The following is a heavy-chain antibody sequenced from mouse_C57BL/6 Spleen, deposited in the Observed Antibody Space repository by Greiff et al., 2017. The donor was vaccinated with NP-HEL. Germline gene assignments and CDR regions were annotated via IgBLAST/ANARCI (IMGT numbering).Heavy chain of an antibody. CDR2: IHPNSGST. CDR1: GYTFTSYW. J-gene: IGHJ1*03. D-gene: IGHD2-4*01. CDR3: ARAPFYDYDEDWYFDV. Sequence: QVQLQQPGAELVKPGASVMLSCKASGYTFTSYWMHWVKQRPGQGLEWIGMIHPNSGSTNYNEKFKSKATLTVDKSSSTAYMQLSSLTSEDSAVYYCARAPFYDYDEDWYFDVWGTGTTVTVSS. V-gene: IGHV1-64*01.